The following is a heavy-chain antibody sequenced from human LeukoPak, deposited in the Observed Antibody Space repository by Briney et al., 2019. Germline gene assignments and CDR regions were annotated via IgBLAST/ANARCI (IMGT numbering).Heavy chain of an antibody. CDR1: GGSISSYY. V-gene: IGHV4-4*07. Sequence: SSETLSLTCTVSGGSISSYYWSWIRQPAGKGLEWIGRIDTSGNANYKPSLKSRVTMSVDTSKNQFSLKLSSVTAADTAVYYCARVSSSWYQDWYFDLWGRGTLVTVSS. D-gene: IGHD6-13*01. J-gene: IGHJ2*01. CDR3: ARVSSSWYQDWYFDL. CDR2: IDTSGNA.